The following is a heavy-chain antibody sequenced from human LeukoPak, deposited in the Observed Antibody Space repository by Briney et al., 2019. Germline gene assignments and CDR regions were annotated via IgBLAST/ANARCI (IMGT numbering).Heavy chain of an antibody. D-gene: IGHD2-2*01. CDR1: GGSISSYY. Sequence: PSETLSLTCTVSGGSISSYYRSWIRQPPGKGLEWIGYIYYSGSTNYNPSLKSRVTISVDTSKNQFSLKLSSVTAADTAVYYCARTYCSSTSCYGWFDPWGQGTLVTVSS. V-gene: IGHV4-59*01. CDR3: ARTYCSSTSCYGWFDP. J-gene: IGHJ5*02. CDR2: IYYSGST.